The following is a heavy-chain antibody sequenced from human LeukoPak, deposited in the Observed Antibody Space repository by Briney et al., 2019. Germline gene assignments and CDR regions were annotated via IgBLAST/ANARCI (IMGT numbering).Heavy chain of an antibody. V-gene: IGHV3-30*18. CDR1: GFTFSSYV. J-gene: IGHJ4*02. D-gene: IGHD3-22*01. CDR2: ISYDGSNT. Sequence: GGPLRLSCAASGFTFSSYVMHWVRQAPGKGLEWVALISYDGSNTDYADSVKGRFTISRDNSKNTLYLQMNSLRAEDTAVYYCAKRLGDYFDYWGQGTLVSVSS. CDR3: AKRLGDYFDY.